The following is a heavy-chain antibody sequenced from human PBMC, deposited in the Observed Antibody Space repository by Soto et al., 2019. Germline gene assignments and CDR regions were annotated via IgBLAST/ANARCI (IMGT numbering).Heavy chain of an antibody. CDR1: GLSFSDST. V-gene: IGHV3-30*04. CDR3: AREGDSSASSFDF. CDR2: LRYDGVNK. Sequence: PGGSLRLSCTASGLSFSDSTIHWVRQAPGKGLDWVAALRYDGVNKFYADSVKGRFRISRDNSKNTLEMNTLRNEDTAVYYCAREGDSSASSFDFWGQGILVTVSS. J-gene: IGHJ4*02.